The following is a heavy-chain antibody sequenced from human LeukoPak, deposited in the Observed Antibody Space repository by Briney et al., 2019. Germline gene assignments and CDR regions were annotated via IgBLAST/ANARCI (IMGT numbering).Heavy chain of an antibody. CDR2: IYYSGST. CDR3: ARILRYFDWPYFDY. D-gene: IGHD3-9*01. Sequence: SETLSLTCTVSGGSISSYYWSWIRQPPGQGLEWIGYIYYSGSTNYNPSLKSRVTISVDTSKNQFSLKLSSVTAADTAVYYCARILRYFDWPYFDYWGQGTLVTVSS. J-gene: IGHJ4*02. CDR1: GGSISSYY. V-gene: IGHV4-59*08.